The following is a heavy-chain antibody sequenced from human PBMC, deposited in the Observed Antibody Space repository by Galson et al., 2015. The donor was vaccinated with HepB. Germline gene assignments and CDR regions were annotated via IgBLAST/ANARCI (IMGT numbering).Heavy chain of an antibody. CDR1: GGSFSGYY. CDR3: ARLRTYPNPYYYGMDV. Sequence: SETLSLTCAVYGGSFSGYYWSWIRQPPGKGLEWIGEINHSGSTNYNPSLKSRVTISVDTSKSQFSLKLSSVTAADTAVYYCARLRTYPNPYYYGMDVWSQGTTVTVSS. V-gene: IGHV4-34*01. J-gene: IGHJ6*02. CDR2: INHSGST.